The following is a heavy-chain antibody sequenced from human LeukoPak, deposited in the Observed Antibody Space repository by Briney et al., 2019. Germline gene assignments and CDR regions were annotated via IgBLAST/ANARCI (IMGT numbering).Heavy chain of an antibody. CDR1: GFTFSSYS. CDR2: ISSSSSYM. D-gene: IGHD7-27*01. J-gene: IGHJ4*02. V-gene: IGHV3-21*01. CDR3: AGRAELGRGFDY. Sequence: GGSLRLSCAASGFTFSSYSMNWVRQAPGKGLEWVSSISSSSSYMYYADSVKGRFTISRDNAKNSLYLQMNSLRAEDTAVYYCAGRAELGRGFDYWGQGTLVTVSS.